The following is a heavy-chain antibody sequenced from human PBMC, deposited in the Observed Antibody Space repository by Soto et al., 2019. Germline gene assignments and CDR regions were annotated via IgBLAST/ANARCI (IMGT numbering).Heavy chain of an antibody. D-gene: IGHD2-15*01. CDR2: IYPGDSDT. CDR3: ARHYCSGGSCYQYNGDYYYYMDV. J-gene: IGHJ6*03. V-gene: IGHV5-51*01. CDR1: GYSFTSYW. Sequence: LGESLKISCKGSGYSFTSYWIGWVRQMPGKGLEWMGIIYPGDSDTRYSPSFQGQVTISADKSISTAYLQWSSLKASDTAMYYCARHYCSGGSCYQYNGDYYYYMDVWGKGTTVTVSS.